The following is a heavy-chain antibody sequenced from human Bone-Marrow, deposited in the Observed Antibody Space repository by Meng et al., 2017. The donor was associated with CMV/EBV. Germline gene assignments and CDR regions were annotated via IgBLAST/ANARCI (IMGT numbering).Heavy chain of an antibody. D-gene: IGHD2-21*01. V-gene: IGHV3-7*01. Sequence: GESLKISCAASGFTFSSYWMSWVRQAPGKRLEWVANIKQDGSEKYYVDSVKGRFTISRDNAKKSLYLQMNSLRAEDTAVYYCARHLVVGISTNNYWYFDLWGRGTLVTVSS. J-gene: IGHJ2*01. CDR3: ARHLVVGISTNNYWYFDL. CDR2: IKQDGSEK. CDR1: GFTFSSYW.